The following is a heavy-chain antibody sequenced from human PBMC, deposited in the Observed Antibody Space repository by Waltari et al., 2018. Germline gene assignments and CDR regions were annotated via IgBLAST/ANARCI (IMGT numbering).Heavy chain of an antibody. CDR1: GFTFSSYE. Sequence: EVQLVESGGGLGQPGGSLRLSCAASGFTFSSYELNWVRPAPGKGLEWVAFISSSSSTIYYADSVKGRFTISRDNAKNSLFLQMDSLRAEDTALYYCARDGVRVEPTTFDYWGQGAPVTVSA. CDR3: ARDGVRVEPTTFDY. J-gene: IGHJ4*02. D-gene: IGHD1-26*01. V-gene: IGHV3-48*03. CDR2: ISSSSSTI.